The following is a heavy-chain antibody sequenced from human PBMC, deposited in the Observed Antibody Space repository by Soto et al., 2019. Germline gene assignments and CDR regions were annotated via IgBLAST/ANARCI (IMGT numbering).Heavy chain of an antibody. D-gene: IGHD1-26*01. CDR1: GYTFTRYY. CDR2: VSAYNGNT. Sequence: QVQLVQSGAEVKKPGALVKVSCMASGYTFTRYYINWVRQAPGQGLEWMGWVSAYNGNTHYEQKLQGRVTLTTDTSTSTAYRELRSLRSDDTGVYFCARGGQWDFLSDYWGQGTLVTVSS. CDR3: ARGGQWDFLSDY. V-gene: IGHV1-18*01. J-gene: IGHJ4*02.